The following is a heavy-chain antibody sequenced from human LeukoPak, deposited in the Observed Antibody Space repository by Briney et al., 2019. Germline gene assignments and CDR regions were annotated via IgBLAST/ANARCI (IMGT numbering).Heavy chain of an antibody. V-gene: IGHV4-34*01. CDR2: INHSGST. CDR3: ARFNWGTRDDFYY. D-gene: IGHD7-27*01. Sequence: SETLSLTCAVYGGSFSGYYWSWIRQPPGKGLEWIGEINHSGSTNYNPSLKSRVTISVDTSKNQFSLKLSSVTAADTAVYYCARFNWGTRDDFYYWGQGTLVTVSS. CDR1: GGSFSGYY. J-gene: IGHJ4*02.